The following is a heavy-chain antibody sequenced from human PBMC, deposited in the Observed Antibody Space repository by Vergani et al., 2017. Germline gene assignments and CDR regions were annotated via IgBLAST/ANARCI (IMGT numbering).Heavy chain of an antibody. CDR2: IYYNGST. Sequence: QVQLQESGPGLVMPSETLSLTCTVSGGSISSYYWSWIRQPPGKGLEWIGYIYYNGSTNYNPSLKKRVTISVDTSKNQFSLKLSSVTAADTAVYYCVRNPYCGGDCYSDAFDIWSQRTMVTVSS. CDR1: GGSISSYY. D-gene: IGHD2-21*02. CDR3: VRNPYCGGDCYSDAFDI. V-gene: IGHV4-59*01. J-gene: IGHJ3*02.